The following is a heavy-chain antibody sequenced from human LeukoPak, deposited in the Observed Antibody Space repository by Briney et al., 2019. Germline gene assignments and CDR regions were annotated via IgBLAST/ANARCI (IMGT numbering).Heavy chain of an antibody. CDR2: IIPIFGTA. J-gene: IGHJ4*02. Sequence: SVKVSCKASGGTFSSYAISWVRQAPGQGLEWMGGIIPIFGTANYAQKFQGRVTITADKSTSTAYMELSSLRSEDTAVYYCAREPTGGSGFFDYWGQGTLVTVSS. CDR1: GGTFSSYA. D-gene: IGHD3-22*01. CDR3: AREPTGGSGFFDY. V-gene: IGHV1-69*06.